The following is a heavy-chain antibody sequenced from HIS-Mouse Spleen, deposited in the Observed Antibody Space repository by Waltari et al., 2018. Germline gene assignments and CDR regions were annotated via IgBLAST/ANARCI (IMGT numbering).Heavy chain of an antibody. V-gene: IGHV4-4*07. J-gene: IGHJ3*02. CDR3: ARDFHDFWSGYYGGDKKHDAFDI. CDR2: IYTSGST. CDR1: GGSISSYY. D-gene: IGHD3-3*01. Sequence: QVQLQESGPGLVKPSETLSLTCTVSGGSISSYYWSWIRQPAGKGLEWIGRIYTSGSTNYNPALKSRVTMSVETFKNQFSLKLSSVTAADTAVYYCARDFHDFWSGYYGGDKKHDAFDIWGQGTMVTVSS.